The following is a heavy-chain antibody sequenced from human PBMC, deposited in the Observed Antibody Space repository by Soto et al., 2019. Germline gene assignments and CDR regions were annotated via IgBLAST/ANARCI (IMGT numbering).Heavy chain of an antibody. CDR2: ISGSDNNI. J-gene: IGHJ6*02. CDR3: ARIVATIYYYYYGTDV. V-gene: IGHV3-21*01. D-gene: IGHD5-12*01. Sequence: GGSLRLSCAASGFAFRSYTMNWVRQAPGKGLEWVSSISGSDNNIYYADSVKGRLTISGDNSKNSLYLQMNSLRAEDTAVYYCARIVATIYYYYYGTDVWGQGTTVTVSS. CDR1: GFAFRSYT.